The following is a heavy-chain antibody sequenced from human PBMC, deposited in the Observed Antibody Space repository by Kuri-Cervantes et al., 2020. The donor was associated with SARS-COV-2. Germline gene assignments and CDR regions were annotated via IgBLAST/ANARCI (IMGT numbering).Heavy chain of an antibody. CDR2: FDPEDGET. CDR3: ATVAPPRITMIVVVGGFAFDI. J-gene: IGHJ3*02. V-gene: IGHV1-24*01. Sequence: ASVKVSCKVSGYTLTELSMHWVRQAPGKGLEWMGGFDPEDGETIYAQKFQGRVTMNEDTSTDTAYMGLSSLRSEDTAVYYCATVAPPRITMIVVVGGFAFDIWGQGTMVTVSS. CDR1: GYTLTELS. D-gene: IGHD3-22*01.